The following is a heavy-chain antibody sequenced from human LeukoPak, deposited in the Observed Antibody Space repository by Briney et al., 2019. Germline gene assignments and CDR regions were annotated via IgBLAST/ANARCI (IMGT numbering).Heavy chain of an antibody. CDR3: AKSRSGSANWALQIFDN. CDR2: ILSDGSKE. D-gene: IGHD1-1*01. Sequence: PGGPLRLSCAASGFTFSSYGMHWVRQAPGKGLEWVAVILSDGSKEFYTDSVKGRFTISRDNSKNTLYLQMNSLRAEDTAVYFCAKSRSGSANWALQIFDNWGQGTLVTVSS. J-gene: IGHJ4*02. CDR1: GFTFSSYG. V-gene: IGHV3-33*06.